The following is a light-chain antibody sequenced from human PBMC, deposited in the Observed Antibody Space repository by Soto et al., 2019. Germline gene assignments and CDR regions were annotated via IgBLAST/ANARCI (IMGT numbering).Light chain of an antibody. J-gene: IGKJ5*01. V-gene: IGKV3-15*01. CDR3: QQYSNWPPIT. CDR2: DTS. CDR1: QSVSSSY. Sequence: EIVLTQSPATLSLSPGERATLSCGASQSVSSSYLAWYQQKPGQAPRLLIYDTSTRATGIPARFSGSGSGTEFTLTISSLQSEDFAVYYCQQYSNWPPITFGQGTRLEI.